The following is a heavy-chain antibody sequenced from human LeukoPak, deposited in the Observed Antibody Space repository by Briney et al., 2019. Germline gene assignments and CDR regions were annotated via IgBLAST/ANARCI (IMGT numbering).Heavy chain of an antibody. CDR2: ISDSGDST. CDR1: GFTFSNFG. Sequence: SGGPLRLSCAASGFTFSNFGMSWVREAPGKGLEWFSAISDSGDSTNYADSVKGRFTISRDNSKNTLYLQMNSLRAEDTAVYDCAKVFFMDYWGQGTLVTVSS. J-gene: IGHJ4*02. D-gene: IGHD2-8*01. V-gene: IGHV3-23*01. CDR3: AKVFFMDY.